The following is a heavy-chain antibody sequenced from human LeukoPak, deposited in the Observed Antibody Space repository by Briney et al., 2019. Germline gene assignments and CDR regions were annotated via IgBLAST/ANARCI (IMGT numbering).Heavy chain of an antibody. V-gene: IGHV4-39*07. J-gene: IGHJ3*02. Sequence: SETLSLTCTVSGGSISSSSYYWGWIRQPPGKGLEWFGYIYHSGSTYYNPSLKSRVIISVDRSKNQFSLKLSSVTAADTAVYYCARKINLRDYGGNPGAFDIWGQGTMVTVSS. CDR2: IYHSGST. CDR1: GGSISSSSYY. CDR3: ARKINLRDYGGNPGAFDI. D-gene: IGHD4-23*01.